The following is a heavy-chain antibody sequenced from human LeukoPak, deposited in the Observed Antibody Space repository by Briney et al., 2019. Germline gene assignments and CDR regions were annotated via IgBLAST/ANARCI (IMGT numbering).Heavy chain of an antibody. V-gene: IGHV3-30*09. CDR1: GFTFSSYA. CDR3: ARDPNGDYIGTFDM. D-gene: IGHD4-17*01. CDR2: ISYDGSNK. Sequence: GGSLRLSCAASGFTFSSYAMHWVRQAPGKGLEWVAVISYDGSNKYYADSVQGRFAISRDNSKNTLYLQMNSLRVEDTAMYFCARDPNGDYIGTFDMWGRGTMVSVSS. J-gene: IGHJ3*02.